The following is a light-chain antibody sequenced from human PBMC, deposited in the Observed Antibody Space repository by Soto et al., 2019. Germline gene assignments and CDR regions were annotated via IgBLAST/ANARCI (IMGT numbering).Light chain of an antibody. CDR3: SSYAGTNNLGV. J-gene: IGLJ1*01. CDR1: SSDVGGYNY. Sequence: SVLTQPPSASGSPGQSVTTSCTGTSSDVGGYNYVSWYQQHPGKAPKLMIYEVSKRPSGVPDRFSGSKSGNTASLTVSGLQTEDEADYYCSSYAGTNNLGVFGTGTKVTVL. V-gene: IGLV2-8*01. CDR2: EVS.